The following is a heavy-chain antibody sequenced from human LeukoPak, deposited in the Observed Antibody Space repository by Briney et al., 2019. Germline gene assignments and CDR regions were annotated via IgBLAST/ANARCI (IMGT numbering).Heavy chain of an antibody. J-gene: IGHJ4*02. CDR2: IYHSGST. V-gene: IGHV4-38-2*02. Sequence: SETLSLTCTVSGYSISSGYYWGWIRQPPGKGLEWIGSIYHSGSTYYNPSLKSRVTISVDTSKNQFSLKLSSVTAADTAVYYCARHGLSNFDYWGQGTLVTVSS. CDR3: ARHGLSNFDY. CDR1: GYSISSGYY.